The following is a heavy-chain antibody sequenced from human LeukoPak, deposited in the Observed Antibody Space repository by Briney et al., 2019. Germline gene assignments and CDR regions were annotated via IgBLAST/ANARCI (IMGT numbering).Heavy chain of an antibody. Sequence: GGSLRLSCAASGFTFSSYAMHWVRQAPGKGLEWVAVISYDGSNKYYADSVKGRFTISRDISENTLYLHMNSLRAEDTALYYCARGLTVVVVAVGGHAFDIWGQGTMVTVSS. CDR3: ARGLTVVVVAVGGHAFDI. V-gene: IGHV3-30-3*01. CDR1: GFTFSSYA. CDR2: ISYDGSNK. D-gene: IGHD2-15*01. J-gene: IGHJ3*02.